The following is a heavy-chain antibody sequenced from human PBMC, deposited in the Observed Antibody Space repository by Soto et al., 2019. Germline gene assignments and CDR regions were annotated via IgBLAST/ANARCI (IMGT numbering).Heavy chain of an antibody. Sequence: QVQLVQSGAEVKKPGSSVKVSCKASGGTFSSYALSWVRQAPGQGLEWMGGIIPIFGTATYAQMFQGRVTITADESTSTAYMEVSSLGSEDSAVYYCARDDGEGVYYSYDYCGQGTMVTVSS. J-gene: IGHJ3*01. CDR2: IIPIFGTA. CDR3: ARDDGEGVYYSYDY. D-gene: IGHD3-3*01. CDR1: GGTFSSYA. V-gene: IGHV1-69*12.